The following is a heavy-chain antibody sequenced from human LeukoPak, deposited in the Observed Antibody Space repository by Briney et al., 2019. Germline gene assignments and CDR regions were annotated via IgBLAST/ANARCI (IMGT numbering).Heavy chain of an antibody. J-gene: IGHJ5*02. CDR2: IISFFGAA. CDR3: TRDPSVDYDLLSPWFDP. CDR1: GGTFNSSG. V-gene: IGHV1-69*13. D-gene: IGHD3-9*01. Sequence: GASVKVSCKASGGTFNSSGISWVRQAPGQGLEWMGGIISFFGAAHYIQKFQGRLTITADESTSTAYMELSSLTSEDTAVYYCTRDPSVDYDLLSPWFDPWGQGTLVTVSS.